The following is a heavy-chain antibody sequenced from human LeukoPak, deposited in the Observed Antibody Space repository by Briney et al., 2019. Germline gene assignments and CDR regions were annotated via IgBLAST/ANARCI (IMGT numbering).Heavy chain of an antibody. D-gene: IGHD3-9*01. CDR2: ITASSTAI. Sequence: PGGSLRLSCAASGFTFNTYTMNWVRQAPGKWLEWVSSITASSTAIYSADSVKGRFTISGDNAKNFLYLQMNSLRAEDTAVYYCARTYYDIFTGYNPYFDYWGQGSLVSVSS. CDR3: ARTYYDIFTGYNPYFDY. CDR1: GFTFNTYT. V-gene: IGHV3-21*01. J-gene: IGHJ4*02.